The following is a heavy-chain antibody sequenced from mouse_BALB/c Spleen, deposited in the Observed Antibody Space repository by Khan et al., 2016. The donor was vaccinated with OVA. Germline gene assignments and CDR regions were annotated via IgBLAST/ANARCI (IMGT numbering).Heavy chain of an antibody. CDR3: ARSKKIIATYFDY. V-gene: IGHV1S81*02. CDR2: TNPTNGRT. D-gene: IGHD1-1*01. J-gene: IGHJ2*01. Sequence: QVQLQQSGAELVKAGASVKMSCKASGYTFTSYWMHWVKQRLGQGLEWFAETNPTNGRTYYNEKFKSKATLTVANSSSKAHMLLSGPTFEDSAAFYCARSKKIIATYFDYWGQGTTLTVSS. CDR1: GYTFTSYW.